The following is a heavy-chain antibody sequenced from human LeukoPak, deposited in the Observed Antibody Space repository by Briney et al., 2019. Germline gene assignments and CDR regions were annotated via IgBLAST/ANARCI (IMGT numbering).Heavy chain of an antibody. J-gene: IGHJ4*02. D-gene: IGHD3-22*01. V-gene: IGHV3-23*01. CDR2: ISGSGGGT. CDR3: AKVGSCYYRLFDY. Sequence: PGGSLRLSCAASGFTFSSYAMSWVRQAPGKGREWVSAISGSGGGTYSADSVKGRFTISRDNSKNTLYLQMNSLRAEDTAVYYCAKVGSCYYRLFDYWGQGTLVTVSS. CDR1: GFTFSSYA.